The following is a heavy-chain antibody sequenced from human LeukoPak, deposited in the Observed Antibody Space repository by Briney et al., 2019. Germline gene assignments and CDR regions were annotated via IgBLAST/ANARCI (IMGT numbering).Heavy chain of an antibody. CDR1: GGSISSSSYY. CDR2: INYSGST. Sequence: SETLSLTCTVSGGSISSSSYYWGWIRQPPGKGLEWIGSINYSGSTYYNPSLKSRVTISVDRSKNQFSLKLSSVTAADTAVYYCARRSGSYYDVSYYFDHWGQGTLVTVSS. V-gene: IGHV4-39*07. J-gene: IGHJ4*02. CDR3: ARRSGSYYDVSYYFDH. D-gene: IGHD1-26*01.